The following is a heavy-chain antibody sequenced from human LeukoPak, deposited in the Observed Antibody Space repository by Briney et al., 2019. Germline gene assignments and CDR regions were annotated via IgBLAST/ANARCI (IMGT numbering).Heavy chain of an antibody. CDR3: ARGEVGLGTTKAPIPSAYDY. Sequence: PGGSLRLSCAASGFTFSSYSMNWVRQAPGKGLEWVSSISSSSSYIYYADSVKGRFTISRDNAKNSLYLQMNSLRAEDTAVYYCARGEVGLGTTKAPIPSAYDYWGQGTLVTVSS. D-gene: IGHD2/OR15-2a*01. CDR2: ISSSSSYI. V-gene: IGHV3-21*01. J-gene: IGHJ4*02. CDR1: GFTFSSYS.